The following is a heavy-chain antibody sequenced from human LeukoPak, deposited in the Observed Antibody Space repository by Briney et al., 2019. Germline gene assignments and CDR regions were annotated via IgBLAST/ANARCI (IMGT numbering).Heavy chain of an antibody. CDR3: ARRRGGVSNWSEVAFDI. J-gene: IGHJ3*02. CDR2: ISYDGSNK. V-gene: IGHV3-30*04. D-gene: IGHD6-13*01. Sequence: GGSLRLSCAASGFTFSSYTMHWVRQAPGKGLEWVAVISYDGSNKYYADSVKGRFTISRDNSKNTLYLQMNSLRAEDTAVYYCARRRGGVSNWSEVAFDIWGEGTMVTVSS. CDR1: GFTFSSYT.